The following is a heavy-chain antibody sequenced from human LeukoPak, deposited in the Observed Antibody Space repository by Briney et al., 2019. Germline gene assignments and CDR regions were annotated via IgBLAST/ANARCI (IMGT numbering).Heavy chain of an antibody. CDR1: GFSFGNYA. CDR3: VKDPRDTYGTNWFVS. D-gene: IGHD2-21*01. J-gene: IGHJ5*01. V-gene: IGHV3-23*01. CDR2: ISGTGGAT. Sequence: GGSLRLSCVASGFSFGNYAMSWVRQAPGKWLQWVSQISGTGGATWYAGFARDRFTISRDNSKKTLYLQMSGLRVEDTAMYYCVKDPRDTYGTNWFVSWGQGTLLIVSS.